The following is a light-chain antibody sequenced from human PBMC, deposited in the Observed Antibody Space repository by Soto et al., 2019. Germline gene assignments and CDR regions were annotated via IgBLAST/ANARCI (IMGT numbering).Light chain of an antibody. Sequence: QSALTQPASVSGSPGQSITISCTGTSSDVGGYNYVSWYQQHPGIAPKLLIYGVTNRPSGVSPRFSGSKSGNTASLPISGLQAEDEADDHCSSYTSASTLLYLFGTGTKVTVL. V-gene: IGLV2-14*01. J-gene: IGLJ1*01. CDR2: GVT. CDR1: SSDVGGYNY. CDR3: SSYTSASTLLYL.